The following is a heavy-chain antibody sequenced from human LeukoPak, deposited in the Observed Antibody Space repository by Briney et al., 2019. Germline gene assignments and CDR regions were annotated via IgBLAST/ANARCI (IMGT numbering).Heavy chain of an antibody. V-gene: IGHV1-8*01. Sequence: ASVKVSCKASGYTFTNYDVNWVRQATGHGLEWMGWMNPKSGNSGYAQRFQARLTVTWNTSIATAYMELSSLKSDDTAIYYCARSPVAVAGNSFDYWGQGSLATISS. CDR3: ARSPVAVAGNSFDY. CDR2: MNPKSGNS. D-gene: IGHD6-19*01. J-gene: IGHJ4*02. CDR1: GYTFTNYD.